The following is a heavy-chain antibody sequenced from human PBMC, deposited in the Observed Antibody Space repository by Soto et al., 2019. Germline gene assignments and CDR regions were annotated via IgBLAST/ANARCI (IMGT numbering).Heavy chain of an antibody. J-gene: IGHJ1*01. Sequence: PEKLSLTCTVSLGSISSGTNYWAWIRQPPGKGLEWIANIYYSGSTFYNPSLKSRVTISLDTSKNQFSLKLRSVTAADTAVYYCARHEAGWYVASWGQGTLVTVSS. CDR3: ARHEAGWYVAS. CDR2: IYYSGST. V-gene: IGHV4-39*01. CDR1: LGSISSGTNY. D-gene: IGHD3-16*01.